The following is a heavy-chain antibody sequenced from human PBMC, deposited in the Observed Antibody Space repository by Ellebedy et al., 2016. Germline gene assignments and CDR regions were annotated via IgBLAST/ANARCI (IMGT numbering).Heavy chain of an antibody. CDR2: FDSRSRYI. CDR3: ARGPLSLPGTI. D-gene: IGHD3-3*02. V-gene: IGHV3-21*04. Sequence: GESLKISXAASGFTFSSYAMSWVRQAPGKGLEWVSFFDSRSRYIEYADSVKGRFTISRDNAKNSVYLQMNNVRAEDTAVYYCARGPLSLPGTIWGQGTTVTVSS. J-gene: IGHJ3*02. CDR1: GFTFSSYA.